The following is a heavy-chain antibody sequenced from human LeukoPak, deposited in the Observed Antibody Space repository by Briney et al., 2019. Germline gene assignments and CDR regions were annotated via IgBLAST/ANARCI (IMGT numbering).Heavy chain of an antibody. D-gene: IGHD4-17*01. CDR3: ARADDFGDYDC. CDR2: IYPGGTT. V-gene: IGHV3-53*01. J-gene: IGHJ4*02. Sequence: PGGSLRLSCAASGFTVSSKYMSWVRQAPGKGLGWVSIIYPGGTTYYADSVKGRFTISRDNSKNTVYLQMNSLKADDAAVYYCARADDFGDYDCWGQGTLVTVSS. CDR1: GFTVSSKY.